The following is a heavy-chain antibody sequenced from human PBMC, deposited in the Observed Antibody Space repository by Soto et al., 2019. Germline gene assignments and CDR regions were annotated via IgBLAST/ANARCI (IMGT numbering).Heavy chain of an antibody. CDR2: TVANNGYT. CDR1: GYAFPSFG. J-gene: IGHJ3*02. Sequence: QVQLVQSGIEVKNPGASVKVSCKASGYAFPSFGISWVRQAPGQGLEWMGWTVANNGYTKYAQNLQGRVTLITDTSTSTAYMELRSLMYDDTAVYYCARCSGGTCYASYAFDIWGQGTMVTVSS. CDR3: ARCSGGTCYASYAFDI. D-gene: IGHD2-15*01. V-gene: IGHV1-18*01.